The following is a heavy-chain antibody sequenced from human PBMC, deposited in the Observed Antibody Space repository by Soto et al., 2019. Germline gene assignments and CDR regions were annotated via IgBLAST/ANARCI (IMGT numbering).Heavy chain of an antibody. D-gene: IGHD5-18*01. J-gene: IGHJ6*02. CDR1: GGSLSSYY. Sequence: SETLSLTCTVSGGSLSSYYWSWLRPPPGKGLEWIGYIYYSGSTNYNPSLKSRVTISVDTSKNQFSLKLSSVTAADTAVYYCARGDTDMVIGMYYYYGMDVWGQGTAVT. CDR3: ARGDTDMVIGMYYYYGMDV. V-gene: IGHV4-59*01. CDR2: IYYSGST.